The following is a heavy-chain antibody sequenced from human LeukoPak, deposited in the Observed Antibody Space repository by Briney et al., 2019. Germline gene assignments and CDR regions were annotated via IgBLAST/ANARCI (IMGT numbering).Heavy chain of an antibody. CDR2: INHNGNVN. CDR3: AREWDSSS. CDR1: GFTFSSYW. V-gene: IGHV3-7*01. Sequence: PGGSLRLSCAASGFTFSSYWMNWARQAPGKGLEWVASINHNGNVNYYVDSVKGRFTISRDNAKNSLYLQMNSLRAEDTAVYYCAREWDSSSWGQGTLVTVSS. D-gene: IGHD6-13*01. J-gene: IGHJ4*02.